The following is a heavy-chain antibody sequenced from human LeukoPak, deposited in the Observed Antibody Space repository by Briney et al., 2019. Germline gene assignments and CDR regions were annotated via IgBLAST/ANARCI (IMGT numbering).Heavy chain of an antibody. CDR3: ARDHGYYDILTRNYHLYFFDY. J-gene: IGHJ4*02. CDR1: GYTFSNYG. CDR2: INPDSGGT. Sequence: ASVKVSCKASGYTFSNYGFSWVRQAPGQGLEWMGWINPDSGGTNYPQKFQGRVTMTRDTSISTAYMELSRLRSDDTAVYYCARDHGYYDILTRNYHLYFFDYWGQGTLVTVSS. V-gene: IGHV1-2*02. D-gene: IGHD3-9*01.